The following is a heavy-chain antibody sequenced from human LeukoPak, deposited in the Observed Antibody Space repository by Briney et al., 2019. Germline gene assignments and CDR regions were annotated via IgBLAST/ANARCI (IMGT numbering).Heavy chain of an antibody. V-gene: IGHV7-4-1*02. CDR1: GYTFTGHA. D-gene: IGHD6-19*01. CDR3: AKGGWVAVTGMDS. CDR2: INTKTGNP. Sequence: ASVKVSCKASGYTFTGHAMNWVRQAPGQGPEWMGYINTKTGNPTYAQGFTGRFVFSLVTSVSTAYLQISSLKPEDTGVYYCAKGGWVAVTGMDSWGQGTLVTVSS. J-gene: IGHJ4*02.